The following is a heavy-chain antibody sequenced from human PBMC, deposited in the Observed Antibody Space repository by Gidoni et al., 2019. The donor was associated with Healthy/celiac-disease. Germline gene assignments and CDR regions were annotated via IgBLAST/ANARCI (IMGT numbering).Heavy chain of an antibody. V-gene: IGHV4-38-2*02. J-gene: IGHJ4*02. Sequence: QVQLQESGPGLVKPSETLSLTCAVSGYSISSGYYWGWIRQPPGKGLEWFGSIYHSGSTYYNPSLKSRVTISVDTSKNQFSLKLSSVTAADTAVYYCARDQEVVAAHFDYWGQGTLVTVSS. CDR3: ARDQEVVAAHFDY. CDR2: IYHSGST. CDR1: GYSISSGYY. D-gene: IGHD2-15*01.